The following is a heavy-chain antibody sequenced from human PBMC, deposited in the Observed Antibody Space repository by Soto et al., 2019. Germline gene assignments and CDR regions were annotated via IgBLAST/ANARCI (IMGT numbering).Heavy chain of an antibody. CDR2: IYYSGST. CDR1: GGSISSYY. CDR3: ARVLWFGELSLWQAFDI. Sequence: SETLSLTCTVSGGSISSYYWSWIRQPPGKGLEWIGYIYYSGSTNYNPSLKSRVTISVDTSKNQFSLKLSSVTAADTAVYYCARVLWFGELSLWQAFDIWGQGTMVTVSS. V-gene: IGHV4-59*01. J-gene: IGHJ3*02. D-gene: IGHD3-10*01.